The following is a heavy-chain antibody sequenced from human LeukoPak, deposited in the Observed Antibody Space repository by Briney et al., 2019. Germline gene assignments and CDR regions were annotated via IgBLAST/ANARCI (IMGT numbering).Heavy chain of an antibody. Sequence: GGSLRLSCAASGFTFSSYAMHRVRQAPGKGLEWVAVISYDGSNKYYADSVKGRFTISRDNSKNTLYLQMNSLRAEDTAVYYCAKDGSDYGEEADYWGQGTLVTVSS. CDR1: GFTFSSYA. J-gene: IGHJ4*02. V-gene: IGHV3-30-3*01. CDR2: ISYDGSNK. D-gene: IGHD4-17*01. CDR3: AKDGSDYGEEADY.